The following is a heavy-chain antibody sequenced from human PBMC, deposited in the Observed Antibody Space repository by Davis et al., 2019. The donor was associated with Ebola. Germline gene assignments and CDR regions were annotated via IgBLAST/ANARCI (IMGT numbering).Heavy chain of an antibody. J-gene: IGHJ5*02. V-gene: IGHV4-61*08. CDR2: IHYSGST. D-gene: IGHD4-17*01. CDR3: ARVPTTVTTGWFDP. CDR1: GGSVSSDGYY. Sequence: MPSETLSLTCTVSGGSVSSDGYYWSWIRQPPGKGLEWIGYIHYSGSTNYNPSLKSRVTISVDTSKNQFSLKLSSVAAADTAVYYCARVPTTVTTGWFDPWGQGTLVTVSS.